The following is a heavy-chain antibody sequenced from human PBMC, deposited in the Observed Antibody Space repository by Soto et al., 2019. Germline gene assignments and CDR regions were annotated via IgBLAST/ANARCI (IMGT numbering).Heavy chain of an antibody. CDR3: VKETYYYDVSSYYPLGS. CDR2: ISRDGTNT. D-gene: IGHD3-22*01. Sequence: GGSLRLSCAASGFTFDDYNMHWVRQAPGKGLEWVSLISRDGTNTNYAESAKGRFTISRDNSKNSLYLQMNSLRTEDTALYYCVKETYYYDVSSYYPLGSWGQGTLVTVSS. CDR1: GFTFDDYN. J-gene: IGHJ5*02. V-gene: IGHV3-43*01.